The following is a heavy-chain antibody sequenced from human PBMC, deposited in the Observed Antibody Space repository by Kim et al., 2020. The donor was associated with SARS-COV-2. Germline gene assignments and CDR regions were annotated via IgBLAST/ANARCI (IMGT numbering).Heavy chain of an antibody. CDR1: GGSVSSGSYY. CDR3: ARDPYVRRYFDY. J-gene: IGHJ4*02. Sequence: SETLSLTCTVSGGSVSSGSYYWSWIRQPPGKGLEWIGYIYYSGSTNYNPSLKSRVTISVDTSKNQFSLKLSSVTAADTAVYYCARDPYVRRYFDYWGQGTLVTVSS. CDR2: IYYSGST. D-gene: IGHD2-8*01. V-gene: IGHV4-61*01.